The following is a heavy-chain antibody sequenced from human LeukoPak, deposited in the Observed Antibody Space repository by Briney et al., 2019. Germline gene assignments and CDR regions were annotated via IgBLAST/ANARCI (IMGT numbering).Heavy chain of an antibody. D-gene: IGHD4-17*01. CDR3: ARPHDYGDYLFDY. CDR1: GGSISSSSYY. Sequence: PSETLSLTCTVSGGSISSSSYYWGWIRQLPGKGLEWIGSIYYSGSTYYNPSLKSRVTISVDTSKNQFSLKLSSVTAADTAVYYCARPHDYGDYLFDYWGQGTLVTVSS. J-gene: IGHJ4*02. CDR2: IYYSGST. V-gene: IGHV4-39*01.